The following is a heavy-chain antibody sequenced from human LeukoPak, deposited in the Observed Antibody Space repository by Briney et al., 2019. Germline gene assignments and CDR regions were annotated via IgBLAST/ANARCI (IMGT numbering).Heavy chain of an antibody. CDR2: ISYDGSNK. CDR1: GFTFSSYG. Sequence: GGSLRLSCAASGFTFSSYGMHWVRQAPGKGLEWVAVISYDGSNKYYADSVKGRFTISRDNSKNTLYLQMNSLRAEDTAVYYCAKPWGPYYYDSSGYHYYFDYWGQGTLVTVSS. V-gene: IGHV3-30*18. J-gene: IGHJ4*02. D-gene: IGHD3-22*01. CDR3: AKPWGPYYYDSSGYHYYFDY.